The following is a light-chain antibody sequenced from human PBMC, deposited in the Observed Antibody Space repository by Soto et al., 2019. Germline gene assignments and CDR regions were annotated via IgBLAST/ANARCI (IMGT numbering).Light chain of an antibody. CDR3: TSYTTGDTLA. CDR2: DVS. Sequence: QSVLTQPASVSGSPGQSITISCTGTTNDVGAYDYVSWYQHHPGKAPRLMIFDVSDRPSGVSNRFSGSKSGNTASLTISGLQAEDEADSYCTSYTTGDTLAFGGGTKLTVL. CDR1: TNDVGAYDY. J-gene: IGLJ2*01. V-gene: IGLV2-14*03.